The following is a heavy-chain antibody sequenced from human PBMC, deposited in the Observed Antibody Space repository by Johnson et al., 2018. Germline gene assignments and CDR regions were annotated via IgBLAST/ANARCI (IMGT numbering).Heavy chain of an antibody. Sequence: QVQLVESGGGVVQXGRSXRLXCAASGFTFSSYGMHWVRQAPGKGLEWVAGISYDGSNKYYADSVKGRFTISRDNSKNTLYLQMNSLGAEDKAVYYCAKDREGAYCGGDCYTEYFQHWGQGTLVTVSS. CDR2: ISYDGSNK. D-gene: IGHD2-21*02. CDR1: GFTFSSYG. J-gene: IGHJ1*01. V-gene: IGHV3-30*18. CDR3: AKDREGAYCGGDCYTEYFQH.